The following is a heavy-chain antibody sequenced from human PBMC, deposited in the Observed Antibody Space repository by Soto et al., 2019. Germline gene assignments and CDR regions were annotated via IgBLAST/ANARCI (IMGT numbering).Heavy chain of an antibody. D-gene: IGHD4-17*01. V-gene: IGHV1-69*13. J-gene: IGHJ3*02. Sequence: GASVKVSCKASGGTFNNYGISWVRQAPGQGFEWMGGIIPIFGTANYAQKFQGRVTITADESTSTAYMELSSLRSEDTAVYYCASQTFGGDYDAFDIWGQGTMVTVSS. CDR1: GGTFNNYG. CDR2: IIPIFGTA. CDR3: ASQTFGGDYDAFDI.